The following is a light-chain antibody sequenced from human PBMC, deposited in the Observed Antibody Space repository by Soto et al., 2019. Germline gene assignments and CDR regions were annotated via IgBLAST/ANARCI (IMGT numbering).Light chain of an antibody. CDR2: EVS. J-gene: IGLJ2*01. CDR3: SSYAGSNNFVV. CDR1: SSDVGGYNY. Sequence: QSALTQPPSASGSPGQSVTISCTGTSSDVGGYNYVSWYQQHSGKAPNLMIYEVSKRPSGVSDRFSGSKSGNTASLTVSGLQAEDEADYYCSSYAGSNNFVVFGGGTQLTVL. V-gene: IGLV2-8*01.